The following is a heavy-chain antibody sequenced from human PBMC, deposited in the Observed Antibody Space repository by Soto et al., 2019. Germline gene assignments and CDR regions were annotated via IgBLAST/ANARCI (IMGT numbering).Heavy chain of an antibody. CDR2: ISGSGGSP. CDR3: ANYDSSGCLDY. CDR1: GFTFSSYA. D-gene: IGHD3-22*01. Sequence: GGSLRLSCAASGFTFSSYAMSWVRQAPGKGLEWVSAISGSGGSPYYADSVKGRFTISRDNSKNTLYLQMNSLRAEDTAVYYCANYDSSGCLDYWGQGTLVTVSS. J-gene: IGHJ4*02. V-gene: IGHV3-23*01.